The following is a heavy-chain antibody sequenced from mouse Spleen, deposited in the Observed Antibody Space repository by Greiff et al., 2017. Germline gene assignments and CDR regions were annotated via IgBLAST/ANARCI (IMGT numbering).Heavy chain of an antibody. Sequence: EVQLQQSGPELVKPGASVKISCKASGYTFTDYYMNWVKQSHGKSLEWIGDINPNNGGTSYNQKFKGKATLTVDKSSSTAYMELRSLTSEDSAVYYCAGDYGSSFLAMDYWGQGTSVTVSS. CDR3: AGDYGSSFLAMDY. D-gene: IGHD1-1*01. CDR1: GYTFTDYY. J-gene: IGHJ4*01. V-gene: IGHV1-26*01. CDR2: INPNNGGT.